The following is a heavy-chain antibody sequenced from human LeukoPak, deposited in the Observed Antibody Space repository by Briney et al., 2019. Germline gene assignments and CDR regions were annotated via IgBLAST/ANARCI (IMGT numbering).Heavy chain of an antibody. CDR3: ARYGSSSISRWFDP. V-gene: IGHV4-31*03. D-gene: IGHD6-6*01. J-gene: IGHJ5*02. CDR2: VYHSGNT. CDR1: GGSISSANYS. Sequence: PSQTLSLTCTVSGGSISSANYSWSWIRQHPEKGLEWIGYVYHSGNTYYNPSLKSRVTISVDTSKNQFSLNLTSVTAADTAVYYCARYGSSSISRWFDPWGQGTLVTVSS.